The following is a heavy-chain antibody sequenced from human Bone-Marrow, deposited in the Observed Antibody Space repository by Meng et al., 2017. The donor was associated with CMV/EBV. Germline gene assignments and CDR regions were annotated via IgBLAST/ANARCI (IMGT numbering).Heavy chain of an antibody. CDR3: ARQDLRPSMVVTPPGAFDI. CDR1: GGSISSGDYY. D-gene: IGHD4-23*01. J-gene: IGHJ3*02. V-gene: IGHV4-30-4*08. CDR2: IYYSGST. Sequence: SETLSLTCTVSGGSISSGDYYWSWIRQPPGKGLEWIGYIYYSGSTYYNPSLKSRVTISVDTSKNQFSLKLSPVTAADTAVYYCARQDLRPSMVVTPPGAFDIWGQGTMVTVSS.